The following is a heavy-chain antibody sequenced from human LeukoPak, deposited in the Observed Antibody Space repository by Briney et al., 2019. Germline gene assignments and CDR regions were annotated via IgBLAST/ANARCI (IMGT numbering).Heavy chain of an antibody. Sequence: GGSLRLSCAVSGFTFSNYEMNWVRQAPGKGLEWVSYIRSSGSTIYYADSVKGRFSISRDNAENSLYLQMNSLRDEDTAVYYCVASMTTWGTFDIWGQGTMVTVSS. V-gene: IGHV3-48*03. CDR2: IRSSGSTI. CDR1: GFTFSNYE. CDR3: VASMTTWGTFDI. J-gene: IGHJ3*02. D-gene: IGHD6-19*01.